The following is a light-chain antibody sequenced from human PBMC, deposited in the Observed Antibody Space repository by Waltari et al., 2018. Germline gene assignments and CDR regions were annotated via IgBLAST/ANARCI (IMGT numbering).Light chain of an antibody. CDR1: ESVKNN. CDR2: KAS. V-gene: IGKV1-5*03. J-gene: IGKJ4*01. Sequence: DVQLIHSPSTLSASVGDRVTITCRASESVKNNLAWYQNQPGKAPKVLVHKASRLESGVASRFSGSGYGTEFTLTISSLEPDDFATYYCHQYNTLPLTFGGGTKVEIK. CDR3: HQYNTLPLT.